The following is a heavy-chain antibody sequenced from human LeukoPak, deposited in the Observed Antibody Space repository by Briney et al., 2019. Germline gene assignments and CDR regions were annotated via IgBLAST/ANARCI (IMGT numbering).Heavy chain of an antibody. Sequence: GGSLRLSCAASGFTFSSYWMSWVRQAPGKGLEWVANIKQDGSEKYYVDSVKGRFTISRDNAKNSLYLQMNSLRAEDTAVYYCARVVTSSSWYRMAYYYYYMDVWGKGTTVTVS. J-gene: IGHJ6*03. CDR1: GFTFSSYW. V-gene: IGHV3-7*01. CDR3: ARVVTSSSWYRMAYYYYYMDV. D-gene: IGHD6-13*01. CDR2: IKQDGSEK.